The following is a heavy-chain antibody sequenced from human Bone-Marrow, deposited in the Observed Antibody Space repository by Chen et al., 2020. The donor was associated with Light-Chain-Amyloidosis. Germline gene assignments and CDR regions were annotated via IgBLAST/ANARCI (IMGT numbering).Heavy chain of an antibody. CDR2: INHSGST. J-gene: IGHJ4*02. D-gene: IGHD3-3*01. CDR3: ARVNPNYDFWSGYYWHFDY. CDR1: GGSFSGYY. Sequence: QVQLQQWGAGLLKPSETLSLTCAVYGGSFSGYYWSWIRQPPGKGLEWIGEINHSGSTNYNPSRKSRVTISVDTSKNQFSLKLSSVTAADTAVYYCARVNPNYDFWSGYYWHFDYWGQGTLVTVSS. V-gene: IGHV4-34*01.